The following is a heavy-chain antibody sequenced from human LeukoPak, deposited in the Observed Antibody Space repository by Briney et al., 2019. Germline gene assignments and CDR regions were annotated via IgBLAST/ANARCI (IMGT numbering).Heavy chain of an antibody. D-gene: IGHD6-19*01. V-gene: IGHV1-2*02. J-gene: IGHJ1*01. CDR1: GYTFTSYY. Sequence: ASVKVSCKASGYTFTSYYMNWVRQAPGQGLEWMGWINPNSGGTNYAQKFQGRVTMTRDTSISTAYMELSRLRSDDTAVYYCARLSYSSGSGVFGGKKYFQHWGQGTLVTVSS. CDR3: ARLSYSSGSGVFGGKKYFQH. CDR2: INPNSGGT.